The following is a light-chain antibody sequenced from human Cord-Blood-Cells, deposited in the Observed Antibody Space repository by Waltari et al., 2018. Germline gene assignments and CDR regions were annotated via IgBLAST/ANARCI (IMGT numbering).Light chain of an antibody. J-gene: IGKJ1*01. CDR2: NAS. V-gene: IGKV1-5*03. Sequence: DIQMTQSPSTLSASVGDSVSITCRASQSISSWLAWYPQKPGKAPKLLIYNASSVESGVPIRFNGSGSGTEFTLTISSLQPDDFATYYCQQYNSYWTFGQGTKVEIK. CDR3: QQYNSYWT. CDR1: QSISSW.